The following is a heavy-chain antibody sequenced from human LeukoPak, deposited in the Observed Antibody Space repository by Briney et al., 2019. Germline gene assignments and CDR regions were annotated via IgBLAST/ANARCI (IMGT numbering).Heavy chain of an antibody. Sequence: PGGSLRLSCAASGFTLDSYTIHWVRQAPGKGLQCISHITTGGSSIFYADSVKGRFTLSRDNAKNSLYLQMNSLRAEDTAVYFCSRVNDSGAGDYWGQGTLVTVSS. CDR2: ITTGGSSI. D-gene: IGHD3-10*01. CDR1: GFTLDSYT. V-gene: IGHV3-48*04. J-gene: IGHJ4*02. CDR3: SRVNDSGAGDY.